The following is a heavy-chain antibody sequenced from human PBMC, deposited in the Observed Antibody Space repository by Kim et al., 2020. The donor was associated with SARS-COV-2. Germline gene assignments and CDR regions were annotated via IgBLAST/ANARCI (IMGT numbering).Heavy chain of an antibody. J-gene: IGHJ4*02. D-gene: IGHD6-13*01. CDR3: ARDPGAWQQLVQAYFDY. Sequence: GGSLRLSCAASGFTFSSYWMSWVRQAPGKGLEWVANIKQDGSEKYYVDSVKGRFTISRDNAKNSLYLQMNSLRAEDTAVYYCARDPGAWQQLVQAYFDYWGQGTLVTVSS. CDR2: IKQDGSEK. CDR1: GFTFSSYW. V-gene: IGHV3-7*03.